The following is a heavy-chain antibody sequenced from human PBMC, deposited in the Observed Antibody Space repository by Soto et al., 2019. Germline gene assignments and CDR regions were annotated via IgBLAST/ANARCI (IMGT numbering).Heavy chain of an antibody. D-gene: IGHD2-15*01. Sequence: PGESLKISCNGSGYSFTSYWIAWVRQLPEKGMEWMGIIYPGDSDARYSPSFEGQVTISADKSISTAYLQWSSLKASDSAMYYCARLESSGNSSYHADFWGQGTLVIVSS. CDR3: ARLESSGNSSYHADF. V-gene: IGHV5-51*01. CDR1: GYSFTSYW. CDR2: IYPGDSDA. J-gene: IGHJ4*02.